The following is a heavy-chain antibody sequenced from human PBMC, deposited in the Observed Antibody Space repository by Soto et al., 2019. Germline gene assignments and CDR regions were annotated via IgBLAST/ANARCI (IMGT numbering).Heavy chain of an antibody. V-gene: IGHV3-33*01. D-gene: IGHD3-22*01. CDR1: GFTFSGYG. CDR3: ARDLHDTSGYYSYYFDY. Sequence: QVQLVESGGGVVQPGRSLRLSCAVSGFTFSGYGMHRVRQAPGKGLEWVAIIWYDGSNKYYADSVKGRFTISRDNSKNTLYLQMNSLRSEDTAVYYCARDLHDTSGYYSYYFDYWGQGTLVTVSS. J-gene: IGHJ4*02. CDR2: IWYDGSNK.